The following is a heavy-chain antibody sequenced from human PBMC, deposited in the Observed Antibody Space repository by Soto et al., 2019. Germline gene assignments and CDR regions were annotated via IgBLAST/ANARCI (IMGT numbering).Heavy chain of an antibody. D-gene: IGHD1-7*01. Sequence: QSQTLSLTCAISGDSVSSNSAAWNWIRQSPSRGLEWLGRTYYRSKWYNDYAVSVKSRITINPDTSKNQFSLQLNSVTPEDTAVYYCARDQGLELQTKNYYYYYMDVWGKGTTVTVSS. CDR2: TYYRSKWYN. CDR1: GDSVSSNSAA. V-gene: IGHV6-1*01. CDR3: ARDQGLELQTKNYYYYYMDV. J-gene: IGHJ6*03.